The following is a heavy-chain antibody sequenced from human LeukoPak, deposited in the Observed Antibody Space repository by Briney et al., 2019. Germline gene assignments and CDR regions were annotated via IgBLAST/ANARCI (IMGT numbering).Heavy chain of an antibody. CDR3: ARHSGRGAAAGYYYYMDV. CDR1: GGSISSGGYY. D-gene: IGHD6-13*01. CDR2: LYYSGST. J-gene: IGHJ6*03. Sequence: NPSETLSLTCTVSGGSISSGGYYWSWIRQHPGKGLEWIGSLYYSGSTYYNPSLKSRVTISVDTSKNQFSLKLSSVTAADTAIYYCARHSGRGAAAGYYYYMDVWGKGTTVTVSS. V-gene: IGHV4-39*01.